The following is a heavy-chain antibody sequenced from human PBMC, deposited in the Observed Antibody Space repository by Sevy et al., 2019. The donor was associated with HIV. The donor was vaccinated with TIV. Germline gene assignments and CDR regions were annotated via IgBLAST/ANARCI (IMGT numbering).Heavy chain of an antibody. Sequence: SETLSLTCAVSGYSISSGYYWGWIRQPPGKGLEWIGSIYHSGSTYYNPSLKSRVTISVDTSKNQFSLKLSSVTAADTAVYYCARHLGVESGCSGGSCYSDGYEFDYWGQGTLVTVSS. V-gene: IGHV4-38-2*01. D-gene: IGHD2-15*01. J-gene: IGHJ4*02. CDR3: ARHLGVESGCSGGSCYSDGYEFDY. CDR2: IYHSGST. CDR1: GYSISSGYY.